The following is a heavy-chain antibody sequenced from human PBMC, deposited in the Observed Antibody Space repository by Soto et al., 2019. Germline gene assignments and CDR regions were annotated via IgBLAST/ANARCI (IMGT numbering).Heavy chain of an antibody. Sequence: ASVKVSCKASGYTFTSYAIHWVRQAPGQRLEWMGWINAGNGNTKYSQKFQGRVIITRDTSAGTAYMELRSLRSEDTAVYYCATPIVTFYWGQGTLVTVSS. CDR2: INAGNGNT. J-gene: IGHJ4*02. D-gene: IGHD1-26*01. CDR1: GYTFTSYA. CDR3: ATPIVTFY. V-gene: IGHV1-3*01.